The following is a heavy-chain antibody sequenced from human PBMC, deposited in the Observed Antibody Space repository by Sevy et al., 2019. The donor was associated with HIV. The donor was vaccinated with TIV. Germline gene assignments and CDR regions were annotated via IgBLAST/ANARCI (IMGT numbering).Heavy chain of an antibody. CDR2: ISDTGTST. CDR3: AKFAGDFPHFDF. CDR1: GFTFSTYS. J-gene: IGHJ4*02. D-gene: IGHD7-27*01. V-gene: IGHV3-23*01. Sequence: GGSLRLSCVASGFTFSTYSMTWVRQAPRKGLEWVSAISDTGTSTYYTDSVEGRFTISRDNSKSTLFLHMNSLRAEDTALYSCAKFAGDFPHFDFWGLGTLVTVSS.